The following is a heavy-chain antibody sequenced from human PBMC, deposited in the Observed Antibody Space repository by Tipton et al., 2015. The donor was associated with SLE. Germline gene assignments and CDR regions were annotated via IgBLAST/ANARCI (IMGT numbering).Heavy chain of an antibody. J-gene: IGHJ6*02. CDR1: GASISRFY. Sequence: TLSLTCTVSGASISRFYWTWIRQPAGKGLEWIGRVYATGTTNYNPSLKSRVTMSLDTSKNQFSLKLISVAAADTAVYYCARGSPGRSEGHYKDYHYGIDVWGQGTTVTVSS. V-gene: IGHV4-4*07. CDR3: ARGSPGRSEGHYKDYHYGIDV. D-gene: IGHD3-9*01. CDR2: VYATGTT.